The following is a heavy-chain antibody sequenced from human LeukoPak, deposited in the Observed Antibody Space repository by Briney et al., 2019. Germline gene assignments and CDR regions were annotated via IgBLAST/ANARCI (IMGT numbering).Heavy chain of an antibody. D-gene: IGHD1-26*01. CDR1: GFTCSSYS. J-gene: IGHJ4*02. Sequence: GGSLRLSCAASGFTCSSYSMNWVRQAPGKGLEWVSSISSSSSYIYHADSVKGRFTISRDNAKNSLYLQMNSLRAEDTAVYYCASRTSGYFDYWGQGTLVTVSS. CDR3: ASRTSGYFDY. V-gene: IGHV3-21*01. CDR2: ISSSSSYI.